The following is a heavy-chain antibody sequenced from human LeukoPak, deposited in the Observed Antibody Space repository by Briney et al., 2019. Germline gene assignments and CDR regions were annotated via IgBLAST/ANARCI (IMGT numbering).Heavy chain of an antibody. J-gene: IGHJ6*02. CDR1: GYTFTGYY. CDR2: INPNSGGT. CDR3: ARVVAYYYGMDV. D-gene: IGHD5-12*01. V-gene: IGHV1-2*02. Sequence: ASVKVSCKAPGYTFTGYYMHWVRQAPGQGLEWMGWINPNSGGTNFAQKFQGRVTMTRDTSISTAYMELSRLRSDDTAVYYCARVVAYYYGMDVWGQGTTVTVSS.